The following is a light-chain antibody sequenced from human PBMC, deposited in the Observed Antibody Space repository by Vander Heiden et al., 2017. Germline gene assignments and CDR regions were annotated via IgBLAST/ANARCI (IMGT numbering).Light chain of an antibody. V-gene: IGKV1-33*01. Sequence: IQMPQSPSSLSASIGNRVTITCQASQDISNYLNWYQQKPGNAPKLLISAASNLETGVPSRFSGTGSGTDFTFTITSLQPEDIATYYCHQYDNFPYTFGQGTKLEIK. J-gene: IGKJ2*01. CDR3: HQYDNFPYT. CDR2: AAS. CDR1: QDISNY.